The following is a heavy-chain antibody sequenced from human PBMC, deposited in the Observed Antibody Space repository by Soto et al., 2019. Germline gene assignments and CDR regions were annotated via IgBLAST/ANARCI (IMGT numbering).Heavy chain of an antibody. CDR1: GFTFSSYA. CDR2: ISGSGGYT. V-gene: IGHV3-23*01. Sequence: GGSLRLSCAASGFTFSSYAMGWVRQAPGKGLEWVSAISGSGGYTYYADSVKGRFTTSRDNAKNTLYLQMTSLRAEDTAVYYCARECPSAYYFDSWGQGTLVT. J-gene: IGHJ4*02. CDR3: ARECPSAYYFDS. D-gene: IGHD2-2*01.